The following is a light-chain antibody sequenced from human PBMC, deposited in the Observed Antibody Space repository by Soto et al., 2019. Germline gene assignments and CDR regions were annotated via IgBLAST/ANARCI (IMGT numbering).Light chain of an antibody. Sequence: EIVLTQSPGTLSLSPGKRVTLSCRASQSISSTYLAWYQQKPGQAPRLLIYGASSRATGIPDRFSGSGSGTDFTLTISRLEPEDFAVYYCQQYDRPPRTFGQGTKVEVQ. V-gene: IGKV3-20*01. J-gene: IGKJ1*01. CDR2: GAS. CDR1: QSISSTY. CDR3: QQYDRPPRT.